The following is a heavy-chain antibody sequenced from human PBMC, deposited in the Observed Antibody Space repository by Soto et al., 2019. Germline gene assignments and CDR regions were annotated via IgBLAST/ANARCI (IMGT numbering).Heavy chain of an antibody. CDR1: GYTFTSYD. D-gene: IGHD3-3*01. V-gene: IGHV1-8*01. CDR2: MNPNSGNT. Sequence: ASVKVSFKASGYTFTSYDINWVRQATGQGLEWMGWMNPNSGNTGYAQKFQGRVTMTRNTSISTAYMELSSLRSEDTAVYYCARVGVGYYDFWSGYYSIVPYGMDVWGQGTTVTVSS. CDR3: ARVGVGYYDFWSGYYSIVPYGMDV. J-gene: IGHJ6*02.